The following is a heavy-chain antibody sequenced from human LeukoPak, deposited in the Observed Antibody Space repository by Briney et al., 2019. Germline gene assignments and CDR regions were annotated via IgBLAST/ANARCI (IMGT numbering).Heavy chain of an antibody. J-gene: IGHJ4*02. CDR2: FYYNGTT. CDR1: GASISSYY. D-gene: IGHD3-22*01. V-gene: IGHV4-59*01. Sequence: SETLSLTCTVSGASISSYYWSWIRQPPGRGLEWSGNFYYNGTTKYNPSLKSRVTISVDTSKNQFSLKLTSGTAADTAVYYCARDSIGYYFDYWGQGTLVTVSS. CDR3: ARDSIGYYFDY.